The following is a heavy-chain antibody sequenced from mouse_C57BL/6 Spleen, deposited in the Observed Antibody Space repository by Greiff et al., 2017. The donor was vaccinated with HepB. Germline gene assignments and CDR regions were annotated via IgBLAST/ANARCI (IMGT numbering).Heavy chain of an antibody. Sequence: EVQLQQSGPELVKPGASVKIPCKASGYTFTDYNMDWVKQSHGKSLEWIGDINPNNGGTIYNQKFKGKATLTVDKSSSTAYMELRSLTSEDTAVYYCARSDYGSSPWYFDVWGTGTTVTVSS. D-gene: IGHD1-1*01. J-gene: IGHJ1*03. V-gene: IGHV1-18*01. CDR3: ARSDYGSSPWYFDV. CDR1: GYTFTDYN. CDR2: INPNNGGT.